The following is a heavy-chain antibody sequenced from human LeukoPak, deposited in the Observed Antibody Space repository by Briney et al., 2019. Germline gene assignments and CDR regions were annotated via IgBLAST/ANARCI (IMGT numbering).Heavy chain of an antibody. CDR1: GYTFTGYY. Sequence: ASVKVSCKASGYTFTGYYMHWVRQAPGQGLEWMGWINPNSGGTNYAQKFQGRVTMTRDTSISTAYMELSRLRSDDTAVYYCARDRGSGSYLPRTRGYFDYWGQGTLVTVSS. D-gene: IGHD1-26*01. CDR3: ARDRGSGSYLPRTRGYFDY. J-gene: IGHJ4*02. CDR2: INPNSGGT. V-gene: IGHV1-2*02.